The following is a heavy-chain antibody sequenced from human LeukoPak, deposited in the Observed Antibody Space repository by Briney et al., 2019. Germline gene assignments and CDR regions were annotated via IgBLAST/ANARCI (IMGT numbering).Heavy chain of an antibody. CDR2: IFSTGNT. D-gene: IGHD3-10*01. CDR3: VRHRFGEPHFKD. V-gene: IGHV4-59*08. J-gene: IGHJ4*02. CDR1: DDSISTYY. Sequence: SETLSLTCTVSDDSISTYYWSWIRQPPGKGLEWIGYIFSTGNTNYTPSLKSRVTMSLETSKRQFYLRLDSVTAADTAMYYCVRHRFGEPHFKDWGLGTLVTVSS.